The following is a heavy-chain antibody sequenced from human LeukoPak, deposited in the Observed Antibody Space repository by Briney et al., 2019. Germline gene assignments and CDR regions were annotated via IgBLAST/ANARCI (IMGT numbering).Heavy chain of an antibody. CDR1: GGSFSGYY. D-gene: IGHD3-3*01. CDR2: INHSGST. J-gene: IGHJ4*02. CDR3: ARHDFWSGYYSFDY. Sequence: SETLSLTCAVYGGSFSGYYWSWIRQPPGKGLEWIGEINHSGSTNYNPSLNSRVTISVDTSKNQFSLKLSSVTAADTAVYYCARHDFWSGYYSFDYWGEGTQVTVSS. V-gene: IGHV4-34*01.